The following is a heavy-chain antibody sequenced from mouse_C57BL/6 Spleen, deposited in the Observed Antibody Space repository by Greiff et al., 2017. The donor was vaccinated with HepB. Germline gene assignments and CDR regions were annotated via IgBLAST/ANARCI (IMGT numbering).Heavy chain of an antibody. D-gene: IGHD2-2*01. CDR3: ARGPMVTTGVDY. CDR1: GYTFTSYW. Sequence: QVQLQQPGAELVMPGASVKLSCKASGYTFTSYWMHWVKQRPGQGLEWIGEIDPSDSYTNYNQKFKGKSTLTVDKSSSTAYMQLSSLTSEDSAVYYCARGPMVTTGVDYWGQGTTLTVSS. V-gene: IGHV1-69*01. CDR2: IDPSDSYT. J-gene: IGHJ2*01.